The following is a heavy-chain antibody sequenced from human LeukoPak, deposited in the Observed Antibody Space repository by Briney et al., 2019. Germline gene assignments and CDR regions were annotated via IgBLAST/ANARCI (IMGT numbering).Heavy chain of an antibody. CDR3: ARENAIRYDFWSGYYAFDI. CDR2: ISSSSSTI. J-gene: IGHJ3*02. V-gene: IGHV3-48*01. CDR1: GFTFSSYS. D-gene: IGHD3-3*01. Sequence: GGSPRLSCAASGFTFSSYSMNWVRQAPGKGLEWVSYISSSSSTIYYADSVKGRFTISRDNAKNSLYLQMNSLRAEDTAVYYCARENAIRYDFWSGYYAFDIWGQGTMVTVSS.